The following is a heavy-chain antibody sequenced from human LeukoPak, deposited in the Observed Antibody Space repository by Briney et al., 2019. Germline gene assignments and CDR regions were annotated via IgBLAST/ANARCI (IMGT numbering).Heavy chain of an antibody. Sequence: ASVKVSCKASGYTFTSYYMHWVRQAPGQGLEWMGIINPSGGSTSYAQKFQGRVTMTRDTSTSTAYMELSSLRSEDTAVYYCARDPRTSYSSSWYGDYWGQGTLVTVSS. CDR2: INPSGGST. CDR1: GYTFTSYY. D-gene: IGHD6-13*01. J-gene: IGHJ4*02. CDR3: ARDPRTSYSSSWYGDY. V-gene: IGHV1-46*01.